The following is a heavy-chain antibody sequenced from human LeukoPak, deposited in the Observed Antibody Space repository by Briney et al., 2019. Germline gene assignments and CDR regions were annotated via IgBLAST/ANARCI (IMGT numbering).Heavy chain of an antibody. Sequence: SVKVSCKASGGTFTSHAISWVRQAPGRGLEWLGGIIPIFGAPSYAQKFQGRVTFSSDESTRTAYMDLSSLRSEDTAVYSCAGFFYDESHGAFDIWGQGTMVTVSS. CDR1: GGTFTSHA. J-gene: IGHJ3*02. CDR2: IIPIFGAP. CDR3: AGFFYDESHGAFDI. V-gene: IGHV1-69*01. D-gene: IGHD2/OR15-2a*01.